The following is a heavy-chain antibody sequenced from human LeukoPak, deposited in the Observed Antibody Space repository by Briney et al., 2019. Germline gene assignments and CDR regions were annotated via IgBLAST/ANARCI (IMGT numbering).Heavy chain of an antibody. V-gene: IGHV3-21*01. D-gene: IGHD3-3*01. CDR3: ARDGGITIFGVDYYYMDV. CDR1: GFTVSSNY. CDR2: ISSSSSYI. Sequence: GGSLRLSCAASGFTVSSNYMSWVRQAPGKGLEWVSSISSSSSYIYYADSVKGRFTIPRDNAKNSLYLQMNSLRAEDTAVYYCARDGGITIFGVDYYYMDVWGKGTTVTVSS. J-gene: IGHJ6*03.